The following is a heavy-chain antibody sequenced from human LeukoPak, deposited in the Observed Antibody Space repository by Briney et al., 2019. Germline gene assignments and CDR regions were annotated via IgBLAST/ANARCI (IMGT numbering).Heavy chain of an antibody. V-gene: IGHV4-34*01. D-gene: IGHD1-14*01. J-gene: IGHJ5*02. CDR1: GGSFSGYY. Sequence: SETLSLTCAVYGGSFSGYYWSCIRQHPGNGLEWIGEINHSGGTNYNPSLKSRVTISVDTSKNQFSLKLSSVTAADTAVYYCAGLIRPGWFDPWGQGTLVTVSS. CDR2: INHSGGT. CDR3: AGLIRPGWFDP.